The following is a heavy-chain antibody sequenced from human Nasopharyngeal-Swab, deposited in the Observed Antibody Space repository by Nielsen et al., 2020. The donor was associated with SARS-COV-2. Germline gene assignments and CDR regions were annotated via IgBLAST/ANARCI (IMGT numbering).Heavy chain of an antibody. CDR2: IYYSGTT. CDR1: GGSISSTAYY. V-gene: IGHV4-39*01. D-gene: IGHD1-1*01. Sequence: SETLSPTCRVSGGSISSTAYYWGWVRQPPGKGLEWIGSIYYSGTTYYTPSLRSRVTISVDTSKNQFSLKLTSVTAADTAVYYCARHESGSNSAFDIWGQGTMVTVSS. CDR3: ARHESGSNSAFDI. J-gene: IGHJ3*02.